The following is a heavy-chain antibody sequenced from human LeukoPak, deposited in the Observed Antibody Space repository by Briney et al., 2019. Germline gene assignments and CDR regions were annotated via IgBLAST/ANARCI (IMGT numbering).Heavy chain of an antibody. CDR1: GYSISSGYY. D-gene: IGHD6-6*01. Sequence: PSETLSLTCAVSGYSISSGYYWGWIRQPPGKGLEWIGSIYHSGGTYYNPSLKSRVTISVDTSKNQFSLKLSSVTAADTAVYYCARLLAACFSGVDPRGQGTLVT. V-gene: IGHV4-38-2*01. CDR3: ARLLAACFSGVDP. J-gene: IGHJ5*02. CDR2: IYHSGGT.